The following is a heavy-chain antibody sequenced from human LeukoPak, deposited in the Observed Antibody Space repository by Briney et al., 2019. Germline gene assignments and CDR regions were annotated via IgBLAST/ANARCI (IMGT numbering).Heavy chain of an antibody. CDR2: INPNSGGT. V-gene: IGHV1-2*02. J-gene: IGHJ3*02. CDR1: GYTFTGYY. D-gene: IGHD1-26*01. CDR3: ARDGLEWGPNSSAFDI. Sequence: ASVKVSCKASGYTFTGYYMHWVRQAPGQGLEWMGWINPNSGGTNYAQKFQGRVTMTRDTSISTAYMELSRLRSDDTAVYYCARDGLEWGPNSSAFDIWGQGTMVTVSS.